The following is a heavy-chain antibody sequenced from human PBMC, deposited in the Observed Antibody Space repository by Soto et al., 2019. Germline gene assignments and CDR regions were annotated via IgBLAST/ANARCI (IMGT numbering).Heavy chain of an antibody. J-gene: IGHJ6*03. CDR3: ARVIIGPPYYYYYMDV. V-gene: IGHV3-7*01. Sequence: GGSLRLSCAASGFTFSSYWMSWVRQAPGEGLEWVANIKRDGSEKYYVDSVKGRFTISRDNAKNSLYLQMNSLRAEDTAVYYCARVIIGPPYYYYYMDVWGKGTTVTVSS. CDR2: IKRDGSEK. D-gene: IGHD3-10*01. CDR1: GFTFSSYW.